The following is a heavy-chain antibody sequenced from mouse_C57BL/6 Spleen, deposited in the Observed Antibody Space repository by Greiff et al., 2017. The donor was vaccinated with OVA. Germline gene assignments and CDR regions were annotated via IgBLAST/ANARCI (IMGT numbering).Heavy chain of an antibody. J-gene: IGHJ3*01. V-gene: IGHV1-4*01. CDR3: ARDDYDWFAY. CDR1: GYTFTSYT. CDR2: INPSSGYT. Sequence: VKVVESGAELARPGASVKMSCKASGYTFTSYTMHWVKQRPGQGLEWIGYINPSSGYTKYNQKFKDKATLTADKSSSTAYMQLSSLTSEDSAVYYCARDDYDWFAYWGQGTLVTVSA. D-gene: IGHD2-4*01.